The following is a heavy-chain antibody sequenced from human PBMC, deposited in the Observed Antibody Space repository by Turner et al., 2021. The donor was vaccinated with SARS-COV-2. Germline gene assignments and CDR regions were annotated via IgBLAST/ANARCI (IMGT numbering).Heavy chain of an antibody. J-gene: IGHJ4*02. CDR3: ARGRGGFYDNSGYYYVY. Sequence: QVQLQQWGAGLLKPSETLSLSCGVYGESLSDYYWPWIRQPPGKGLEWIGEIHHSGSTNYNPSLKSRVTMSVDTSKNQFSLKLTSVTAADTAVYYCARGRGGFYDNSGYYYVYWGQGTLVTVSS. D-gene: IGHD3-22*01. CDR1: GESLSDYY. V-gene: IGHV4-34*01. CDR2: IHHSGST.